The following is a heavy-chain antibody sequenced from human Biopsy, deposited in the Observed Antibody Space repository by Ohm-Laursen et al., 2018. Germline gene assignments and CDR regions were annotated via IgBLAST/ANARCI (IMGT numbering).Heavy chain of an antibody. CDR1: GGTFINYA. CDR2: IIPMFGTA. V-gene: IGHV1-69*13. CDR3: ARGPHSGSHSCFDY. D-gene: IGHD1-26*01. Sequence: SVKVSCKASGGTFINYAISWVRQAPGQGLEWMGGIIPMFGTANYAQMFQGRVTISADESTSASHMELSSLTTEDTAIYYCARGPHSGSHSCFDYWGRGTLVTVSS. J-gene: IGHJ4*02.